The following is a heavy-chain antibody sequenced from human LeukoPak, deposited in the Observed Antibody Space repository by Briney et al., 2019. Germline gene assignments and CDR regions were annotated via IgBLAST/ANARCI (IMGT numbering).Heavy chain of an antibody. CDR2: IYSGGST. J-gene: IGHJ4*02. Sequence: GGSLRLSCAASGFTASSNYMSWVRQAPGKGLEWVSVIYSGGSTYYADSVKGRFTISRHNSKNTLYLQMNSLRAEDTAVYYCARAPSSSSWNYWGQGTLVTVSS. D-gene: IGHD6-13*01. V-gene: IGHV3-53*04. CDR3: ARAPSSSSWNY. CDR1: GFTASSNY.